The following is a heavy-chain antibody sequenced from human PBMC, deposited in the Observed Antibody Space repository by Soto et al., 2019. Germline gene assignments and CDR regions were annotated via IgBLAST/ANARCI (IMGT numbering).Heavy chain of an antibody. CDR2: IYYSGST. J-gene: IGHJ4*02. CDR1: GGSISSSSYY. CDR3: ARQRYEGYSGSYYFYFDY. Sequence: SETLSLTCTVSGGSISSSSYYWGWIRQPPGKGLEWIGSIYYSGSTYYNPSLKSRVTISVDTSKNQFSLKLSSVTAADTAVYYCARQRYEGYSGSYYFYFDYWGQGTLVTVSS. V-gene: IGHV4-39*01. D-gene: IGHD1-26*01.